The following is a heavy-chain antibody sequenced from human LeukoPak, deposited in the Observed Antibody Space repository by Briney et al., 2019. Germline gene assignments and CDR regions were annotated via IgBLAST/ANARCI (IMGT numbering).Heavy chain of an antibody. CDR1: GGTFSSYT. V-gene: IGHV1-69*02. J-gene: IGHJ5*02. Sequence: GSSVKVSCKASGGTFSSYTISWVRQAPGQGLEWMGRIIPILGIANYAQKFQGRVTITADKSTSTAYMELSSLRSEDTAVYYCARALVAPNNWFDPWGQGTLVTVSS. D-gene: IGHD6-6*01. CDR2: IIPILGIA. CDR3: ARALVAPNNWFDP.